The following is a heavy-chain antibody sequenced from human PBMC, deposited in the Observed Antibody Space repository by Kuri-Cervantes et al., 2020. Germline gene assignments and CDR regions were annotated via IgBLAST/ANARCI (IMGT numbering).Heavy chain of an antibody. V-gene: IGHV3-11*01. CDR2: ISSSGSTI. J-gene: IGHJ4*02. CDR1: GFTFSDYY. D-gene: IGHD3/OR15-3a*01. Sequence: GESLKISCAASGFTFSDYYMSWIRQAPGKGLEWVSYISSSGSTIYYADSVKGRFTISRDNAKNSLYLQMNSLRAEDTAVYYCARGDWLLYYFDYWGQGTLVTVSS. CDR3: ARGDWLLYYFDY.